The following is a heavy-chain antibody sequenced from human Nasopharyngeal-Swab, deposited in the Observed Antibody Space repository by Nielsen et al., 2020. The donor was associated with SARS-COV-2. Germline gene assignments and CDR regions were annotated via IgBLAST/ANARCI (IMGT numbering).Heavy chain of an antibody. CDR1: GGSISTYF. J-gene: IGHJ4*02. V-gene: IGHV4-59*13. CDR2: IHYTGSI. CDR3: ARGFDY. Sequence: SETLSLTCTVSGGSISTYFWSWIRQSPGKGLEWIGYIHYTGSINYNPSLKSRVTISVDTSKNQFSLKLSSVTAADTAVYYCARGFDYWGQGTLVTVSS.